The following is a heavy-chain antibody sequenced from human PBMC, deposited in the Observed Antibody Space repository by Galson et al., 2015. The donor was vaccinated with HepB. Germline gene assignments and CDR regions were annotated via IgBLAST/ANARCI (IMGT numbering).Heavy chain of an antibody. D-gene: IGHD6-13*01. V-gene: IGHV3-30*04. CDR3: ATPFQQLPDY. Sequence: SLRLSCAASGFTFSSYAMHWVRQAPGKGLEWVAVISYDGSNKYYADSVKGRFTISRDNSKNTLYLQMNSLRAEDTAVYYCATPFQQLPDYWGQGTLVTVSS. J-gene: IGHJ4*02. CDR2: ISYDGSNK. CDR1: GFTFSSYA.